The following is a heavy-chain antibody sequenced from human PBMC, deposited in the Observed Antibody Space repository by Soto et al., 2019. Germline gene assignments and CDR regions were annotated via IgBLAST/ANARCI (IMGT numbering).Heavy chain of an antibody. V-gene: IGHV3-23*01. D-gene: IGHD3-10*01. CDR2: ISTSGGST. CDR3: AKGGPESEFEVYDFDI. J-gene: IGHJ3*02. Sequence: EVRLLESGGGLVQPGGSLRLSCAASGLMFGSLAMSWVRQPPGKGLEWVAGISTSGGSTSYAESVKGRFTISRDNSKHTLYLQMASLRADDTAVYYCAKGGPESEFEVYDFDIWGRGTMVTVSS. CDR1: GLMFGSLA.